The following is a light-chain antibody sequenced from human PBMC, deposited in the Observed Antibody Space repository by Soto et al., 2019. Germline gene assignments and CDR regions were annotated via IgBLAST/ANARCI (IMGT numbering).Light chain of an antibody. V-gene: IGKV3-20*01. J-gene: IGKJ4*01. CDR3: QQYGSSLPVT. Sequence: EIVLTQSPGTLSLSPGERATLSCRASQSLTNNYLAWYQQKPGHAPRLLIYAASSRATGIPDRFSGSGSETDFTLTISRLEPEDFAVYYCQQYGSSLPVTFGGGTNVEIK. CDR1: QSLTNNY. CDR2: AAS.